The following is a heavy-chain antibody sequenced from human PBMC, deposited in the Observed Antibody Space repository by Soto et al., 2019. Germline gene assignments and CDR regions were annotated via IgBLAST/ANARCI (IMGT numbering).Heavy chain of an antibody. CDR2: IYYSGST. Sequence: PSETLSLTCTVSGGSISSYYWSWIRQPPGKGLEWIGYIYYSGSTNYNPSLKSRGTISVDTSKNQFSLKLSSVTAADTAVYYCAGTYYYGSGSYYGPLIYYYYMDVWGKGTTVTVSS. J-gene: IGHJ6*03. D-gene: IGHD3-10*01. V-gene: IGHV4-59*08. CDR1: GGSISSYY. CDR3: AGTYYYGSGSYYGPLIYYYYMDV.